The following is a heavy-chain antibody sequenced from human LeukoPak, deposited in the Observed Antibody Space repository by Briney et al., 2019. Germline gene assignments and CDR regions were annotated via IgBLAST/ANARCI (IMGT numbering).Heavy chain of an antibody. CDR2: IKSKTDGGTT. D-gene: IGHD1-14*01. CDR1: GFTFSNAW. J-gene: IGHJ3*02. CDR3: ARAIPGLNAFDI. Sequence: GGSLRLSCAASGFTFSNAWMSWVRQAPGKGLEWVGRIKSKTDGGTTDYAAPVKGRFTISRDDSKNTLYLQMNSLRAEDTAVYYCARAIPGLNAFDIWGQGTMITVSS. V-gene: IGHV3-15*01.